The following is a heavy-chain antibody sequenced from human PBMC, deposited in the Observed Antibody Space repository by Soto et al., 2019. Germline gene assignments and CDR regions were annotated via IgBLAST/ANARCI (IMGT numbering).Heavy chain of an antibody. CDR2: IYYSGST. D-gene: IGHD6-13*01. J-gene: IGHJ5*02. Sequence: QVQLQESGPGLVKPSETLSLTCTVSGGSISSYYWSWIRQPPGKGLEWIGYIYYSGSTNYNPSLKIRVTISVDTSKNQFALKLSSVTAADTAVYYCARDLGSSWYEGKRWFDPWGQGTLVTVSS. CDR3: ARDLGSSWYEGKRWFDP. V-gene: IGHV4-59*01. CDR1: GGSISSYY.